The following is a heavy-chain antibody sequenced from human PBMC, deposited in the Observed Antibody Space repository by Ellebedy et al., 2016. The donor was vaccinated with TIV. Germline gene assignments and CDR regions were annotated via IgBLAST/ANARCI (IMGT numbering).Heavy chain of an antibody. D-gene: IGHD3-10*01. J-gene: IGHJ4*02. Sequence: SETLSLXCTVSGGSISSYYWSWIRQPPGKGLEWIGYIYYSGSTNYNPSLKSRVTISVDTSKNQFSLKLSSVTAADTAVYYCARLRGSGIDYWGQGTLVTVSS. CDR3: ARLRGSGIDY. CDR2: IYYSGST. CDR1: GGSISSYY. V-gene: IGHV4-59*01.